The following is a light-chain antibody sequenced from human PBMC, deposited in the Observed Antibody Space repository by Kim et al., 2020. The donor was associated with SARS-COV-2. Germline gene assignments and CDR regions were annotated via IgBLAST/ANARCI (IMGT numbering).Light chain of an antibody. J-gene: IGLJ2*01. V-gene: IGLV3-1*01. CDR2: KDS. Sequence: VTPGQTTTIACSGGRLGKKYVHWYQQKSGQPPVVVIYKDSKRPSGIPERLSGSNSGGTATLTISGAQPLDEADYYCQAWDNSSAIFGGGTKLTVL. CDR1: RLGKKY. CDR3: QAWDNSSAI.